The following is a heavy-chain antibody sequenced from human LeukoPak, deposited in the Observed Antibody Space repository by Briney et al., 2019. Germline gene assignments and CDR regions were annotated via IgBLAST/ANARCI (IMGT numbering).Heavy chain of an antibody. V-gene: IGHV1-2*02. CDR3: ARDPGVTNWFDS. CDR2: VSPKSGGT. D-gene: IGHD2-21*02. J-gene: IGHJ5*01. Sequence: ASVKVSCKASGYTFTGHSIHWVRQAPGQGLEWMGWVSPKSGGTKYAQKFQGRVTMTRDTSISTVYMELTSLRSDDTAVYYCARDPGVTNWFDSWGQGTLVTVSS. CDR1: GYTFTGHS.